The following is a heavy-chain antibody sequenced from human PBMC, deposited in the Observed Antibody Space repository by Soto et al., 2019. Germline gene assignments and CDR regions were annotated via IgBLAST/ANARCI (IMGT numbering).Heavy chain of an antibody. J-gene: IGHJ6*02. CDR1: GFTFSSYG. D-gene: IGHD2-15*01. CDR3: AKDIISGSSYYFYGMDA. Sequence: QVQVVESGGGVVQPGRSLRLSCAASGFTFSSYGIHWVRQAPGKGLEWVAVISYDGTDKYYADSVKGRFTISRDNCKNTLYLQINSLRAEDTAVYHCAKDIISGSSYYFYGMDAWGQGTTVTVSS. V-gene: IGHV3-30*18. CDR2: ISYDGTDK.